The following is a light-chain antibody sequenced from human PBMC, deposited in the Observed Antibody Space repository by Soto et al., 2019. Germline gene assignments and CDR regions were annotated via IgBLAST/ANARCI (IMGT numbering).Light chain of an antibody. CDR1: HDISTY. V-gene: IGKV1-9*01. CDR3: QHYSLVWA. J-gene: IGKJ1*01. Sequence: DIQLTQSPSLLSASVGDRVTITCRASHDISTYLAWYQQKPGKAPKLMIYEASTLQSGVPSRFSGSGSGTEFTLTISSLQPDEFATYYCQHYSLVWAFGQGTKVDIK. CDR2: EAS.